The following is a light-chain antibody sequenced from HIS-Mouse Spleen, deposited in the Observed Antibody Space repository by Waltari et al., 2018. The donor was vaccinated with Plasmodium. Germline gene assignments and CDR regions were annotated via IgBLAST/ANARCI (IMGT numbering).Light chain of an antibody. Sequence: SALTQPSSVSGSPGPSIPLSCTCTRRDVGRYTLFPWYQQHPGKAPKLMIYEGSKRPSGVSNRFSGSKSGNTASLTISGLQAEDEADYYCCSYAGSSTFVFGGGTKLTVL. J-gene: IGLJ3*02. CDR3: CSYAGSSTFV. CDR2: EGS. V-gene: IGLV2-23*03. CDR1: RRDVGRYTL.